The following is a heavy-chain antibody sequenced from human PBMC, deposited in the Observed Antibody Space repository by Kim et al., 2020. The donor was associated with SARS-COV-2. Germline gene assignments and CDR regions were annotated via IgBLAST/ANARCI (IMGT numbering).Heavy chain of an antibody. D-gene: IGHD4-17*01. V-gene: IGHV3-23*01. CDR3: APRADYEILY. J-gene: IGHJ4*02. Sequence: GGSLRLSCAASGFTFSSYAMSWVRQAPGKGLDWVSAISGSGGSTHYADSVKGRFTISRDNSKNMVYLQMNSLRAEDTAVYYCAPRADYEILYWGQGTLVTVSA. CDR2: ISGSGGST. CDR1: GFTFSSYA.